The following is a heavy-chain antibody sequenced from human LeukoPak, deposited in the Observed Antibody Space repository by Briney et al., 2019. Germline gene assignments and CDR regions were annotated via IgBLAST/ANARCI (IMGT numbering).Heavy chain of an antibody. CDR1: GFTFSSYW. Sequence: GGSLRLSCVASGFTFSSYWMTWVRQAPGKGLEWVANIKQDGSEKYYVDSVKGRFTISRDNAKNSLYLQMNSLRAEDTAVYYCARAGYADYWGQGTLVTVSS. CDR3: ARAGYADY. V-gene: IGHV3-7*01. J-gene: IGHJ4*02. D-gene: IGHD5-12*01. CDR2: IKQDGSEK.